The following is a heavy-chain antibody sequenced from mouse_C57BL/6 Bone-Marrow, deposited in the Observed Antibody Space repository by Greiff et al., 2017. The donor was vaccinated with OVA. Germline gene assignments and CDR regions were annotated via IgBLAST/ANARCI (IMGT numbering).Heavy chain of an antibody. Sequence: EVKLVESGGGLVKPGGSLKLSCAASGFTFSSYAMSWVRQTPEKRLEWVATISDGGSYTYYPDNVKGRFTISRDNAKNSLYLQMSHLKSEDTAMYYCARALTGTFYFDYWGQGTTLTVSS. V-gene: IGHV5-4*03. D-gene: IGHD4-1*01. CDR2: ISDGGSYT. CDR1: GFTFSSYA. CDR3: ARALTGTFYFDY. J-gene: IGHJ2*01.